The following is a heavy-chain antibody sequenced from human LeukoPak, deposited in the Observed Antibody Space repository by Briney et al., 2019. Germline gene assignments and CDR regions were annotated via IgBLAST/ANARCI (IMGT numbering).Heavy chain of an antibody. CDR3: ARDRQQLVRGDYFGY. V-gene: IGHV4-39*07. J-gene: IGHJ4*02. D-gene: IGHD6-13*01. CDR2: IYYSGST. CDR1: GGSISSSSHY. Sequence: SETLSLTCTVSGGSISSSSHYWVWIRQPPGKGLEWIGSIYYSGSTYYNPSLPSLKSRVTISVDTSKNQFSPNLSSVTAADTAVYYCARDRQQLVRGDYFGYWGQGILVTVSS.